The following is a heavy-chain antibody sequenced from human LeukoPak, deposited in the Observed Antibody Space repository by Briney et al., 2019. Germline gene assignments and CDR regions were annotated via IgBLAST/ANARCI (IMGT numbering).Heavy chain of an antibody. CDR3: ARGAYYYDSSGYYGGDY. CDR1: NFHFISYG. D-gene: IGHD3-22*01. Sequence: ASVKVSCKAFNFHFISYGISWVRQAPGQGLEWMGWISGYNGNTNYGQKFQGRVTMTADTPTSTAYMELRSLRSDDTAVYYCARGAYYYDSSGYYGGDYWGQGTLVTVSS. J-gene: IGHJ4*02. V-gene: IGHV1-18*04. CDR2: ISGYNGNT.